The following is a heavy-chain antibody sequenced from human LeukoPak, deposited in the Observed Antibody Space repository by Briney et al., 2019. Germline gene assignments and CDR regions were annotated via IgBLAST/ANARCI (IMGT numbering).Heavy chain of an antibody. V-gene: IGHV3-7*01. CDR1: GFTFSSYW. D-gene: IGHD1-1*01. CDR3: AREDWNPKWDAFDI. CDR2: IKQDGSEK. Sequence: GGSLRLSCAASGFTFSSYWMSWVRQAPGKGLEWVANIKQDGSEKYYVDSVKGRFTISRDNAKNSLYLQMNSLRAEDTAVYYCAREDWNPKWDAFDIWGQGTMVTVSS. J-gene: IGHJ3*02.